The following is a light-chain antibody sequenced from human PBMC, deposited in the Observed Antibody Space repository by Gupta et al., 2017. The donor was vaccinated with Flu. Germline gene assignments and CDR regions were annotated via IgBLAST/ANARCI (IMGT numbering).Light chain of an antibody. CDR2: EGS. CDR1: SSDVGSYNL. Sequence: QSPLTQTASASGSPGKSIPNFCTGTSSDVGSYNLVSWYKHHPGKAPKLMIYEGSKRPSGVSNRFSGSKSGNTASLTISGLQADDEADYYCCSYAGSSTLVYGGGTKLTVL. J-gene: IGLJ2*01. CDR3: CSYAGSSTLV. V-gene: IGLV2-23*01.